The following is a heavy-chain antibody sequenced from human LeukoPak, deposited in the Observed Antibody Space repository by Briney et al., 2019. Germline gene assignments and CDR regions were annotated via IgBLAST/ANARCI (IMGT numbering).Heavy chain of an antibody. J-gene: IGHJ4*02. CDR3: ARVFSRHHVWLHTFDY. CDR2: TSYIGDNK. CDR1: GFTFSRNS. D-gene: IGHD5-18*01. V-gene: IGHV3-30-3*01. Sequence: HPGGSLRLSCAASGFTFSRNSIHWVRQAPGKGLEWVAVTSYIGDNKYYADSVKGRFTISRDNSRNTVYLQMNTLRAEDTAVYYCARVFSRHHVWLHTFDYGAQGPLVTFSS.